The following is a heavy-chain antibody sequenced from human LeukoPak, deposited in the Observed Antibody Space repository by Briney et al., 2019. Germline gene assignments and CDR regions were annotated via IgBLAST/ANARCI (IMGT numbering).Heavy chain of an antibody. CDR1: GFNFSIYS. V-gene: IGHV3-48*01. D-gene: IGHD4-23*01. CDR2: ITRSSTTI. CDR3: AKDRGPDVYGGNDY. J-gene: IGHJ4*02. Sequence: PGGSLRLSCAASGFNFSIYSMNWVRQAPGKGLEWVSYITRSSTTIYYADSVKGRFTISRDNSKNTLYLQMNSLGAEDTAVYYCAKDRGPDVYGGNDYWGQGTLVTVSS.